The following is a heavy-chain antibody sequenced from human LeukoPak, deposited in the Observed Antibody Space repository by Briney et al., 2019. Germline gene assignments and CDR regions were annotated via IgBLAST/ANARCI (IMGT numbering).Heavy chain of an antibody. J-gene: IGHJ6*03. D-gene: IGHD6-19*01. CDR1: GFTFSSYW. V-gene: IGHV3-7*03. CDR2: IKQDGSEK. CDR3: VKVFRTIPVAGTTFYYFYMDV. Sequence: GGSLRLSCAASGFTFSSYWMSWVRQAREKGLEWVANIKQDGSEKYYVDYVKGRFTISRDNAKNSLYLQMNSLRAEDTAVYFCVKVFRTIPVAGTTFYYFYMDVWGEGTTVTVSS.